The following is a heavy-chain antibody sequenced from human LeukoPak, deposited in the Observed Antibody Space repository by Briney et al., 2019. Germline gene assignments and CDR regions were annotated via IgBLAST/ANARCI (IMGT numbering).Heavy chain of an antibody. V-gene: IGHV1-2*02. CDR3: ARVLSAVTSTFDY. Sequence: GASVKVSCKASGYSFTHHNVHWVRQAPGQALEWMGWIKPNNGDTKFSQKFQDRVTSTSDTSIDTAYMEMSGLTSDDTAIYYCARVLSAVTSTFDYWGQGTLVTVAS. D-gene: IGHD4-17*01. CDR2: IKPNNGDT. J-gene: IGHJ4*02. CDR1: GYSFTHHN.